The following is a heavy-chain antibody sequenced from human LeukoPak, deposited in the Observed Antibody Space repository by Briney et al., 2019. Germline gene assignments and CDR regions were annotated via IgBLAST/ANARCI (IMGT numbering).Heavy chain of an antibody. Sequence: GASVKVSCKTSGYTFTGNYLHWVRLAPGQGLEWMGIINPSGSSTSYAQKFQGRVTMTRDTSTSTVYMELSSLRSEDTAVYYCAGGTTNTKGAFDMWGQGTMVTVSS. CDR2: INPSGSST. CDR3: AGGTTNTKGAFDM. J-gene: IGHJ3*02. CDR1: GYTFTGNY. D-gene: IGHD2-8*01. V-gene: IGHV1-46*01.